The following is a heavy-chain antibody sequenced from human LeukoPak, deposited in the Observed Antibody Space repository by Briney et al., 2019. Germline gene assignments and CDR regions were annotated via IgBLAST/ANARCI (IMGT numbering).Heavy chain of an antibody. CDR2: IWYDGSNT. D-gene: IGHD1-26*01. CDR1: GFTLTSYD. V-gene: IGHV3-33*01. J-gene: IGHJ6*02. Sequence: PGGSLRLSCAASGFTLTSYDVHWVRQAPGKGLEWVALIWYDGSNTYYTDSVKGRFTISRDNSKNTLYLQMNSLRAEDTAVYYCATPRGAYYYYGMDVWGQGTTVTVSS. CDR3: ATPRGAYYYYGMDV.